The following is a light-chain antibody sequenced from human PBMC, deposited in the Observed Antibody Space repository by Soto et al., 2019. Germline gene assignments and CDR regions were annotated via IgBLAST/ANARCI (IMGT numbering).Light chain of an antibody. CDR2: WAS. CDR3: QQYSSTPRT. V-gene: IGKV4-1*01. J-gene: IGKJ1*01. Sequence: DIVMTQSPDSLAVSLGERATFNCKSSQSVFCSSNNRNCLAWYQQKPGQPPKLLIYWASTRESGVPDRFSGSGSGTDFTLTISSLQAEDVAVYYCQQYSSTPRTFGQGTKVEIK. CDR1: QSVFCSSNNRNC.